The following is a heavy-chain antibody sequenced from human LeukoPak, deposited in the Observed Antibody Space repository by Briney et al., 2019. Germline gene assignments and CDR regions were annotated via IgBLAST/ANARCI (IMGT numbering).Heavy chain of an antibody. CDR1: GGSFSGYY. CDR3: ASAPPYSSSWYTPD. J-gene: IGHJ4*02. V-gene: IGHV4-34*01. Sequence: PSETLSLTCAVYGGSFSGYYRSWIRQPPGKGLEWIGEINHSGSTNYNPSLKSRVTISVDTSKNQFSLKLSSVTAADTAVYYCASAPPYSSSWYTPDWGQGTLVTVSS. D-gene: IGHD6-13*01. CDR2: INHSGST.